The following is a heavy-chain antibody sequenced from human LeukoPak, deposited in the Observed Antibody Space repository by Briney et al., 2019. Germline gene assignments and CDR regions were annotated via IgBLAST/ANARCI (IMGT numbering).Heavy chain of an antibody. CDR3: ATYRQVLLPFES. J-gene: IGHJ4*02. D-gene: IGHD2-8*02. CDR2: ISGSGGST. CDR1: GFTFSSYA. Sequence: PGGPLRLPCAASGFTFSSYAMSWARQAPGKGLEWVSAISGSGGSTYYADSVNRRFTISRDNSKNTLYLQMNSLRAEDTAVYYCATYRQVLLPFESWGQGTLVTVSS. V-gene: IGHV3-23*01.